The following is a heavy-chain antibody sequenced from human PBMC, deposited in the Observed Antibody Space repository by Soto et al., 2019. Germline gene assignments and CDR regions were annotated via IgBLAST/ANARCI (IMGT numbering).Heavy chain of an antibody. CDR3: ASMAQGIAAAGTGDY. D-gene: IGHD6-13*01. J-gene: IGHJ4*02. CDR2: IIPILGIA. CDR1: GGTFSSYT. V-gene: IGHV1-69*02. Sequence: ASVKVSCKASGGTFSSYTISWVRQAPGQGLEWMGRIIPILGIANYAQKFQGRVTITADKSASTAYMELSSLRSEDTAVYYCASMAQGIAAAGTGDYWGQGTLVTVSS.